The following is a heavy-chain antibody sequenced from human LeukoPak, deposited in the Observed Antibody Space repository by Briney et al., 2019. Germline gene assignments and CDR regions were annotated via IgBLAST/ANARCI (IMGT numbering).Heavy chain of an antibody. CDR2: IRYDGSNK. Sequence: GGSLRLSCAASGFTFSSYGMHWVRQAPGKGLEWVAFIRYDGSNKYYADSVKGRFTISRDNSKNTLYLQMNSLRAEDTAVYYCAKAVYSSSYYFDYWGQGTLVTVSS. CDR1: GFTFSSYG. V-gene: IGHV3-30*02. CDR3: AKAVYSSSYYFDY. J-gene: IGHJ4*02. D-gene: IGHD6-6*01.